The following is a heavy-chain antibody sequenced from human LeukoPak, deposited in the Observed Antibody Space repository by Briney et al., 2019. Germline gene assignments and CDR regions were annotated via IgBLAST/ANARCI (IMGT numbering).Heavy chain of an antibody. Sequence: GGSLRLSCAASGCTFSCCAMHWVRQAPGKGLELVSAVSANGGTTHYADSVKGRFPPSRDNSKNTLSLQMNSLRAEDTAVYYCTKKLWWDCSGTNCPQPDLFHPWGQGTLVTVPS. J-gene: IGHJ1*01. CDR1: GCTFSCCA. V-gene: IGHV3-23*01. D-gene: IGHD2-2*01. CDR3: TKKLWWDCSGTNCPQPDLFHP. CDR2: VSANGGTT.